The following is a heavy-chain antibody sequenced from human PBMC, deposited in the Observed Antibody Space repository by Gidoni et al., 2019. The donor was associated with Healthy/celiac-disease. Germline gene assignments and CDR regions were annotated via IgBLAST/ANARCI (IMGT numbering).Heavy chain of an antibody. CDR3: ARDSGTQFDP. CDR2: ISYDGSNK. V-gene: IGHV3-30-3*01. Sequence: QVQLVESGGGVVQPGRSLRLSCAASGFTFSSYAIHWVRQAPGKGLEWVAVISYDGSNKYYADSVKGRFTISRDNSKYTLYLQVNSLRAEDTAVYYCARDSGTQFDPWGQGTLVSVSS. CDR1: GFTFSSYA. D-gene: IGHD2-2*01. J-gene: IGHJ5*02.